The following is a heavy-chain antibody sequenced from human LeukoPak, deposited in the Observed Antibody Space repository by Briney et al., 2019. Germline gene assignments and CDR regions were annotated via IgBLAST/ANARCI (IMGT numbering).Heavy chain of an antibody. CDR1: GFTFSIYA. CDR3: ARDGDWELY. D-gene: IGHD1-26*01. V-gene: IGHV3-30-3*01. CDR2: ISYDGSAK. J-gene: IGHJ4*02. Sequence: PGGSLRLYCAASGFTFSIYAIRWVRQAPGKGLEWLAVISYDGSAKYYADSVKGRFTISRDNSKNTLYLQMNSLRTEDTAVYFCARDGDWELYRGQETLVTVSS.